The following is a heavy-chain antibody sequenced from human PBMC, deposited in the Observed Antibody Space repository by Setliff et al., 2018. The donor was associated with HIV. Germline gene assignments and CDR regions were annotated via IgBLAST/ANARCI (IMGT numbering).Heavy chain of an antibody. D-gene: IGHD5-18*01. CDR3: AREWRTAMVKYYFDY. Sequence: ASVKVSCKASGYSFTTYAISWVRRAPRQGLEWMGWISGNNGKTNYAQNFQGRVTVTTDTSTSTVYMELRSLRSDDTAVYYCAREWRTAMVKYYFDYWGQGTLVTVSS. V-gene: IGHV1-18*01. CDR2: ISGNNGKT. J-gene: IGHJ4*02. CDR1: GYSFTTYA.